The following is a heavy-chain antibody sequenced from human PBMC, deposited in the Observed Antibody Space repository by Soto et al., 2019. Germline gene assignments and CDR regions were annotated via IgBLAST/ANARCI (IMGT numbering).Heavy chain of an antibody. CDR1: GGSIRSYY. Sequence: SETLSLTCNVSGGSIRSYYWRWVRQPAGKPLEWIGRIYTSGSTNYNPSPKSRVSMSVDTSKNQFSLEVTSVTAADTAVYYCAREGASGFGMDVWGQGTTVTVSS. V-gene: IGHV4-4*07. D-gene: IGHD1-26*01. CDR3: AREGASGFGMDV. J-gene: IGHJ6*02. CDR2: IYTSGST.